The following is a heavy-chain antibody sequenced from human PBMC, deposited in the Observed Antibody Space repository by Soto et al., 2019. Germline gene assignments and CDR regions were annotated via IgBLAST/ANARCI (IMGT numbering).Heavy chain of an antibody. CDR3: TTDYVALGYYYYGMDV. D-gene: IGHD5-12*01. CDR1: GFTFSSYA. V-gene: IGHV3-15*01. J-gene: IGHJ6*02. CDR2: IKSKTDGGTT. Sequence: GGSLRLSCAASGFTFSSYAMSWVRQAPGKGLEWVGRIKSKTDGGTTDYAAPVKGRFTISRDDSKNTLYLQMNSLKTEDTAVYYCTTDYVALGYYYYGMDVWAKGPRSPSP.